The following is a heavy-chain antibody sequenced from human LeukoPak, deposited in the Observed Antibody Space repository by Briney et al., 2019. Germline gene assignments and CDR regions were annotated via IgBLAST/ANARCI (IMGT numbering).Heavy chain of an antibody. J-gene: IGHJ4*02. CDR1: GFTFSSYE. D-gene: IGHD2-2*01. CDR3: STMTVVPTDY. CDR2: IKSKTDGGTT. Sequence: GGSLRLSCAASGFTFSSYEMNWVRQAPGKGLEWIGRIKSKTDGGTTDYAAPVKGRFTISRDDSKNTLYLQMNSLKTEDTAVYYCSTMTVVPTDYWGQGTLVTVSS. V-gene: IGHV3-15*01.